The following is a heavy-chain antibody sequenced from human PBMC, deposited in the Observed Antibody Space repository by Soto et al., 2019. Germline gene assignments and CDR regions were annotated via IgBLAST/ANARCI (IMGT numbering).Heavy chain of an antibody. CDR2: IYYSGST. V-gene: IGHV4-59*08. Sequence: PSETLSLTCTVSGGSISSYYWSWVRQPPGKGLEWIGYIYYSGSTNYNPSLKSRVTISVDTSKNQFSLKLSSVTAADTAVYYCARRWGRSFDYWGQGTLVTVSS. D-gene: IGHD2-15*01. CDR3: ARRWGRSFDY. CDR1: GGSISSYY. J-gene: IGHJ4*02.